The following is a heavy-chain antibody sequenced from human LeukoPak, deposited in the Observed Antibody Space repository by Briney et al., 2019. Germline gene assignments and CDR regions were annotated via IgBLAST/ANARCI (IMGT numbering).Heavy chain of an antibody. CDR3: ATSIMIFSVGN. V-gene: IGHV3-15*04. D-gene: IGHD3/OR15-3a*01. CDR1: GFTFSKAW. Sequence: PGGSLRLSCAASGFTFSKAWMSWVRQAPGKGLEWVGRSVSKPDGGTTDYAAPVKGRFIISRDDSQNTLFLQTNSLKTEDTAVYFCATSIMIFSVGNWGRGTLVSVSS. J-gene: IGHJ4*02. CDR2: SVSKPDGGTT.